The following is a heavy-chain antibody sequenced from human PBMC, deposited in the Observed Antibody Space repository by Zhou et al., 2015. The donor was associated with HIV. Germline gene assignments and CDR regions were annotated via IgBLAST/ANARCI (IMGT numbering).Heavy chain of an antibody. CDR1: GVTFTNYA. Sequence: QVQLVQSGAEVKRPGSSVKVSCQASGVTFTNYAISWVRQAPGQGLEWLGGIIPFYNKVDHAQKFQGRVTITADESMSTAYMELSSLRSVDTAVYYCARVLSGYDFLGGMDVWGQGTTVTV. D-gene: IGHD5-12*01. CDR2: IIPFYNKV. J-gene: IGHJ6*02. CDR3: ARVLSGYDFLGGMDV. V-gene: IGHV1-69*01.